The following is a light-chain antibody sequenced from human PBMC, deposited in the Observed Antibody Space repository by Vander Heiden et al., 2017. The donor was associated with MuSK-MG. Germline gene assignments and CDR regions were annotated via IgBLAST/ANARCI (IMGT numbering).Light chain of an antibody. Sequence: DIQMTQSPSSLSASVGDRVTITCRASQSISSYLNWYQQKPGKAPKLLIYAASSSQSRVPSTLPGRASRTDITLTMRSIQPEDFTTYYCQQSETTPRTLGPGTRLELK. CDR3: QQSETTPRT. CDR2: AAS. J-gene: IGKJ1*01. V-gene: IGKV1-39*01. CDR1: QSISSY.